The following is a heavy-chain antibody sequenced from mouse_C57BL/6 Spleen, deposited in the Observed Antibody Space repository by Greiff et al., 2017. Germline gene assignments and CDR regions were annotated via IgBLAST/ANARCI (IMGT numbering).Heavy chain of an antibody. Sequence: QVQLQQPGAELVKPGASVKLSCKASGYTFTSYWMHWVKQRPIQGLEWIGNIDPSDSETHYNQKFKDKATLTVDKSSSTAYMQLSSLTSEDSAVYYCANGNYEDYAMDYWGQGTSVTVSS. CDR2: IDPSDSET. D-gene: IGHD2-1*01. CDR1: GYTFTSYW. J-gene: IGHJ4*01. CDR3: ANGNYEDYAMDY. V-gene: IGHV1-52*01.